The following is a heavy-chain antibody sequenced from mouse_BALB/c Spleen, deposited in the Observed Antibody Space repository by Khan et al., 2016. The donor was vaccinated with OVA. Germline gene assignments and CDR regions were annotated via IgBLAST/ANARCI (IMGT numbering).Heavy chain of an antibody. Sequence: EVQLVESGGDLVKPGGSLKLSCAASGFTFSTYGMSWVRQAPDKRLEWVATVSTRGSSTYYPDSVKGRFTISRDNAKNTLYLQMSGLRSEDKAMFYCTRLAYYYDSEGFAYWGQGTLVTVSA. J-gene: IGHJ3*01. CDR3: TRLAYYYDSEGFAY. CDR1: GFTFSTYG. CDR2: VSTRGSST. D-gene: IGHD1-1*01. V-gene: IGHV5-6*01.